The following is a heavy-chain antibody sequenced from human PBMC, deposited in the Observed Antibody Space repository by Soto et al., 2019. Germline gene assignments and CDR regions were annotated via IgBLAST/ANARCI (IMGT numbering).Heavy chain of an antibody. Sequence: SETLSLTCTVSGGSISSGGYYWSWIRQHPRKGLEWIGYIYYSGSTYYNPSLKSRVTISVDTSKNQFSLKLSSVTAADTAVYYCARKKSYGYIYFDYWGQGTLVTVSS. V-gene: IGHV4-31*03. D-gene: IGHD5-18*01. J-gene: IGHJ4*02. CDR2: IYYSGST. CDR1: GGSISSGGYY. CDR3: ARKKSYGYIYFDY.